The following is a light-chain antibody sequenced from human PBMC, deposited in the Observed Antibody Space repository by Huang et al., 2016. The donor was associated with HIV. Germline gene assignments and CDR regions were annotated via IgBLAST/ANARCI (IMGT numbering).Light chain of an antibody. V-gene: IGKV1-33*01. J-gene: IGKJ5*01. CDR3: QQYEILPIT. CDR1: QDISNY. CDR2: DAT. Sequence: DIQMTQSPSSLSASAGDRVTITCQASQDISNYLHWYQQQPGKAHKCLIHDATNLQTGVPSRFSGSGSGTEFTLTISSLQPEDIGTYYCQQYEILPITFGQGTRLEIK.